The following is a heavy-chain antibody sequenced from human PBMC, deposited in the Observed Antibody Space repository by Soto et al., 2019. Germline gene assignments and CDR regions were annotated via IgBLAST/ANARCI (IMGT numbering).Heavy chain of an antibody. D-gene: IGHD2-15*01. Sequence: SETLSLTCTVSGGSISSGGYYWSWIRQHPGKGLEWIGYIYYSGSTYYNPSLKSRVTISVDTSKNQFSLKLSSVTAADTAVYYCARDLVVAATQYYYYGMDVWGQGTTVTVSS. J-gene: IGHJ6*02. CDR2: IYYSGST. CDR3: ARDLVVAATQYYYYGMDV. V-gene: IGHV4-31*03. CDR1: GGSISSGGYY.